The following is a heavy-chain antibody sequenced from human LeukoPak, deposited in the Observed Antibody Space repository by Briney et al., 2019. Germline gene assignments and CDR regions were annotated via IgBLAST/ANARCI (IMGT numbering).Heavy chain of an antibody. CDR2: IYYIGST. CDR3: XXXXXXXXWAYPDDFWSSVYYYGMDV. V-gene: IGHV4-59*08. Sequence: SEILSLTCTVSGGSTSSYYWSWIRQPPGKGLEWIGYIYYIGSTNYNPSLKRRVTISVDTSKNQFSLNLSSVPAAATAAYYCXXXXXXXXWAYPDDFWSSVYYYGMDVWGQGTTVTVSS. CDR1: GGSTSSYY. D-gene: IGHD3-3*01. J-gene: IGHJ6*02.